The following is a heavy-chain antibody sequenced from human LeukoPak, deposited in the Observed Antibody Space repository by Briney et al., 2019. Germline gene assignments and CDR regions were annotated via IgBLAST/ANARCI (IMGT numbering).Heavy chain of an antibody. D-gene: IGHD6-6*01. J-gene: IGHJ6*03. CDR1: GGSINKYY. CDR3: ARVRYSSSVYYYYYYMDV. Sequence: SETLSLTCTVSGGSINKYYWSWIRQSPGKGLEWIGYIYHSGSTYYNPSLKSRVTISVDRSKNQFSLKLSSVTAADTAVYYCARVRYSSSVYYYYYYMDVWGKGTTVTVSS. V-gene: IGHV4-59*12. CDR2: IYHSGST.